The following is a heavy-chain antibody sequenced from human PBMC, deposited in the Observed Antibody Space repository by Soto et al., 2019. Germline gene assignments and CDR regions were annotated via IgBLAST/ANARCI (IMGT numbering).Heavy chain of an antibody. D-gene: IGHD2-2*01. CDR1: GDSVSSNSAA. CDR2: TYYRSKWYN. V-gene: IGHV6-1*01. CDR3: ARGDRYCSSTSCHEDAFYI. Sequence: SQTLSLTCAISGDSVSSNSAAWNWIRQSPSRGLEWLGRTYYRSKWYNDYAVSVKSRITINPDTSKNQFSLQLDSVTPEDTAVYYCARGDRYCSSTSCHEDAFYIWGQGTTVTVSS. J-gene: IGHJ3*02.